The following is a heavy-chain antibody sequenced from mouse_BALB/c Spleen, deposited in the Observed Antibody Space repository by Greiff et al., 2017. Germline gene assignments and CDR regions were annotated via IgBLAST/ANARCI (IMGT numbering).Heavy chain of an antibody. Sequence: EVMLVESGGDLVKPGGSLKLSCAASGFTFSSYGMSWVRQTPDKRLEWVATISSGGSYTYYPDSVKGRFTISRDNAKNTLYLQMSSLKSEDTAMYYCARQNYGYLYYAMDYWGQGTSVTVSS. CDR3: ARQNYGYLYYAMDY. V-gene: IGHV5-6*01. CDR1: GFTFSSYG. CDR2: ISSGGSYT. J-gene: IGHJ4*01. D-gene: IGHD1-2*01.